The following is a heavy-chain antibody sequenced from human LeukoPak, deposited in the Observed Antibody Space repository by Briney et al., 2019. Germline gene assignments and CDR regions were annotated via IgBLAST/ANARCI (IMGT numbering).Heavy chain of an antibody. CDR2: INGSGGST. V-gene: IGHV3-23*01. CDR3: AKAQSHIVVVTAIYYYYGMDV. J-gene: IGHJ6*02. Sequence: PGGSLRLSCAASGFTFSSYAMSWVRQAPGKGLEWVSAINGSGGSTYYADSVKGRFTISRDNSKNTLYLQMNSLRAEDTAVYYCAKAQSHIVVVTAIYYYYGMDVWGQGTTVTVSS. CDR1: GFTFSSYA. D-gene: IGHD2-21*02.